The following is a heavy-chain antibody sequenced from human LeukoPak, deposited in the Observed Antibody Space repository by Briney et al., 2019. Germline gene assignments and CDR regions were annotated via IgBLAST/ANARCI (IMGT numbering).Heavy chain of an antibody. CDR3: ARARIAARPEDYYYYMDV. Sequence: ASVKVSCKASGGTFSSYDINWVRQATGQGLEWMGWMNPNSGNTGYAQKFQGRVTITRNTSISTAYMELSSLRSEDTAVYYCARARIAARPEDYYYYMDVWGKGTTVTVSS. CDR1: GGTFSSYD. D-gene: IGHD6-6*01. J-gene: IGHJ6*03. V-gene: IGHV1-8*03. CDR2: MNPNSGNT.